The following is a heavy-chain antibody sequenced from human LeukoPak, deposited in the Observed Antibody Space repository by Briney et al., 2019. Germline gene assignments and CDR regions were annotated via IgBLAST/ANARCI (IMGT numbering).Heavy chain of an antibody. CDR2: ISSSGSA. J-gene: IGHJ6*03. Sequence: PSETLSLTCPVSGGSISSYYWNWIRQPAGKGLEWIGRISSSGSANYNPSLKSRVTLSVDTSRNQLSLILNSVTAADTAVFYCATEPTRTPYYYMDVWGKGTTVIVSS. D-gene: IGHD1-1*01. CDR1: GGSISSYY. CDR3: ATEPTRTPYYYMDV. V-gene: IGHV4-4*07.